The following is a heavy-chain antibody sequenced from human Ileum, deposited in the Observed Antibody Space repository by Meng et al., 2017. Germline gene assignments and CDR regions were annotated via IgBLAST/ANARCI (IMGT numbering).Heavy chain of an antibody. V-gene: IGHV3-66*02. Sequence: EVQVVELGLGLGKPGGSLGLSCAASGFTVSGNFFGWVRQASWNGLGWVTIIYSVGSPYYPGSLKGRFTISRDNSKNTVHLQMNSLRPEDTAVYYCARAGNDDSWNWFDPWGQGTLVTVSS. J-gene: IGHJ5*02. CDR2: IYSVGSP. CDR1: GFTVSGNF. CDR3: ARAGNDDSWNWFDP. D-gene: IGHD1-1*01.